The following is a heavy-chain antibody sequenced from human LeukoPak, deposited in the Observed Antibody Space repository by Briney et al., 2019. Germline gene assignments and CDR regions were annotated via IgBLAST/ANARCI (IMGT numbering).Heavy chain of an antibody. Sequence: GGSLRLSCAASGFTFSSYAMHWVRQAPGKGLEWVAVISYDGSNKYYADSVKGRFTISRDNAKNSLYLQMNSLRAEDTALYYCAKDMGIVGATLDYWGQGTLVTVSS. CDR1: GFTFSSYA. CDR2: ISYDGSNK. V-gene: IGHV3-30-3*01. CDR3: AKDMGIVGATLDY. J-gene: IGHJ4*02. D-gene: IGHD1-26*01.